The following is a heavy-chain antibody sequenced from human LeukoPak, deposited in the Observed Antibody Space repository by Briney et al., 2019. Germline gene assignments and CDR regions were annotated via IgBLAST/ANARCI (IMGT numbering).Heavy chain of an antibody. J-gene: IGHJ4*02. D-gene: IGHD1-26*01. CDR1: GFTFSSYG. CDR3: AKDLGFRVGATAGGDY. Sequence: GGSLRLSCAASGFTFSSYGMHWVRQAPGKWLEWVAVIWYDGSNKYYADSVKGRFTISRDNSKNTLYLQMNSLRAEDTAVYYCAKDLGFRVGATAGGDYWGQGTLVTVSS. CDR2: IWYDGSNK. V-gene: IGHV3-33*06.